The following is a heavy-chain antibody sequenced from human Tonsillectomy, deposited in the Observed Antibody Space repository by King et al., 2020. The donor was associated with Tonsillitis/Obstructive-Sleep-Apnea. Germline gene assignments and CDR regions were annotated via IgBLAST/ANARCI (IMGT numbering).Heavy chain of an antibody. D-gene: IGHD2-15*01. V-gene: IGHV3-11*05. J-gene: IGHJ4*02. Sequence: VQLVESGGGLVKPGGSLRLSCAASGFTFSAYYMSWIRQAPGKGLEWGSYICSSSSYTNYADSVKGRFTISRHNAKNALYLQMNSLRAEDTAVYYCARSEDMGYLDYWGQGTLVTVSS. CDR2: ICSSSSYT. CDR1: GFTFSAYY. CDR3: ARSEDMGYLDY.